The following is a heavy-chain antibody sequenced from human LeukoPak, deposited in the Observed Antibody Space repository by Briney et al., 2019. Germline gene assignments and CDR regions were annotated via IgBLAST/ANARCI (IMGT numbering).Heavy chain of an antibody. CDR2: ISAYNGNT. Sequence: ASVKVSCKASGYTFTSYGISWVRQAPGQGLEWMGWISAYNGNTNYAQKLQGRVTMTTDTSTSTAYMELRSLRSDDTAVYYCARDNHLNYVWGSYLPNFDYWGQGTLVTVSS. CDR3: ARDNHLNYVWGSYLPNFDY. V-gene: IGHV1-18*01. CDR1: GYTFTSYG. D-gene: IGHD3-16*02. J-gene: IGHJ4*02.